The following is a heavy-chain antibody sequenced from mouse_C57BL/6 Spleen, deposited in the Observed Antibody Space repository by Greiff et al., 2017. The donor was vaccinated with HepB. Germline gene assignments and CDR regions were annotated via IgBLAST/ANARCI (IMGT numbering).Heavy chain of an antibody. Sequence: VQPQQPGAEPVKPGASVKMSRQASGYPFPSYWITRVKPRPGQGPEWIGDIYPGSGSTNFNEKFKSKATLTVDTASSTARSQLSSLTAEDSAVYDCARAGYGKAWFAYWGQGTLVTVSA. CDR2: IYPGSGST. J-gene: IGHJ3*01. CDR1: GYPFPSYW. V-gene: IGHV1-55*01. D-gene: IGHD1-1*01. CDR3: ARAGYGKAWFAY.